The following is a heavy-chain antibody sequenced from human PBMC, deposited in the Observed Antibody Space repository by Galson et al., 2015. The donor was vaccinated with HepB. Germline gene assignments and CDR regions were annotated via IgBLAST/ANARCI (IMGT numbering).Heavy chain of an antibody. CDR3: ARRGVSCSGGSCYSFGYYYYMDV. J-gene: IGHJ6*03. CDR2: IYPGDSDT. V-gene: IGHV5-51*01. CDR1: GYSFTSYW. Sequence: QSGAEVKKPGESLKISCKGSGYSFTSYWIGWVRQMPGKGLEWMGIIYPGDSDTRYSPSFQGQVTISADKSISTAYLQWSSLKASDTAMYYCARRGVSCSGGSCYSFGYYYYMDVWGKGTTVTVSS. D-gene: IGHD2-15*01.